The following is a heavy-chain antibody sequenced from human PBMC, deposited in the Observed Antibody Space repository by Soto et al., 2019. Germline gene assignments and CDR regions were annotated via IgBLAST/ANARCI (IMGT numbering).Heavy chain of an antibody. CDR2: LIPIFGAS. Sequence: QEQLVQSGAEVKKPGSSVKVSCKASGDTFINSPITLVRQAPGQGLEWMGGLIPIFGASNYSQKFQGRLTIIADAPTSTAHMELSSLSSEDTAVYYCARVFDGYYYYSVDVWGQGTTVTVSS. CDR3: ARVFDGYYYYSVDV. V-gene: IGHV1-69*01. J-gene: IGHJ6*02. CDR1: GDTFINSP.